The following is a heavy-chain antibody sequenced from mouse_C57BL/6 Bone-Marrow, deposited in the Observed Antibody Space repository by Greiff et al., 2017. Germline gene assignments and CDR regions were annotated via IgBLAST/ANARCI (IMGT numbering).Heavy chain of an antibody. CDR2: IYPRSGNT. V-gene: IGHV1-81*01. CDR1: GYTFTSYG. Sequence: QVQLQQSGAELARPGASVKLSCKASGYTFTSYGISWVKQRTGQGLEWIGEIYPRSGNTYYNEKFKDKATLTADKSSSTAYMELRSLTSEDSAVYFCARSGDDYDRFAYWGQGTLVTVSA. J-gene: IGHJ3*01. CDR3: ARSGDDYDRFAY. D-gene: IGHD2-4*01.